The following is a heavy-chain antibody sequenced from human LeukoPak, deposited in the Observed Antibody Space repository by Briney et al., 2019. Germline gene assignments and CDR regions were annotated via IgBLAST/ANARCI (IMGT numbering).Heavy chain of an antibody. CDR2: ISRSSTSI. Sequence: GALRLSCAASGFTFSDYSMKWIRQAPGKGLEWVSSISRSSTSIDYADSVKGRFTISRDNAMNTLYLQMNSLRAEDTAVYYCARVGARLGAFDIWGQGTMVTVSS. J-gene: IGHJ3*02. CDR3: ARVGARLGAFDI. V-gene: IGHV3-21*01. D-gene: IGHD6-25*01. CDR1: GFTFSDYS.